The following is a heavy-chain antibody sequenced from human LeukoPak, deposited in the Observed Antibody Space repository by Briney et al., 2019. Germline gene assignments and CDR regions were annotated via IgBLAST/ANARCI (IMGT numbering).Heavy chain of an antibody. CDR3: AKSYNGYESKPDY. Sequence: PEGSLRLSCAASGFTFSSYAMSWVRQAPGKGLEWVSSISNSGGRTFYTDSVKGRFTISRDNSKITLYLQMNSLRAEDTAVYYCAKSYNGYESKPDYWGQGTLVTVSS. D-gene: IGHD5-12*01. CDR2: ISNSGGRT. V-gene: IGHV3-23*01. CDR1: GFTFSSYA. J-gene: IGHJ4*02.